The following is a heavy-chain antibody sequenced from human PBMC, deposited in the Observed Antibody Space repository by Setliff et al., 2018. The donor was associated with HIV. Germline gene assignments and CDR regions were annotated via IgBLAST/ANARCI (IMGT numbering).Heavy chain of an antibody. V-gene: IGHV1-8*02. CDR2: VNPYSGNS. Sequence: ASVKVSCKPSGYTFATYDINWVRQAAGQGLEWLGWVNPYSGNSGYAQKFHGRLTMTRDTSRGTAHMELRNLRSDDTAVYFCARGYASGSGSYYYDYWGQGTLVTVSS. D-gene: IGHD2-15*01. CDR1: GYTFATYD. J-gene: IGHJ4*02. CDR3: ARGYASGSGSYYYDY.